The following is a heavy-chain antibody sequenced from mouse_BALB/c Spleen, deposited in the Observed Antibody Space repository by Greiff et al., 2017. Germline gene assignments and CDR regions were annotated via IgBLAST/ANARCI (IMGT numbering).Heavy chain of an antibody. J-gene: IGHJ3*01. CDR2: INPSTGYT. V-gene: IGHV1-7*01. CDR3: ARGWGYDVSLAY. CDR1: GYTFTSYW. Sequence: QVQLQQSGAELAKPGASVKMSCKASGYTFTSYWMHWVKQRPGQGLEWIGYINPSTGYTEYNQKFKDKATLTADKSSSTAYMQLSSLTSEDSAVYYCARGWGYDVSLAYWGQGTLVTVSA. D-gene: IGHD2-14*01.